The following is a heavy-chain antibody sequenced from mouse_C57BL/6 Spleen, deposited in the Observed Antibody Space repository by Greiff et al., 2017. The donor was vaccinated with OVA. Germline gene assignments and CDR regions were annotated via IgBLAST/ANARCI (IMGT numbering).Heavy chain of an antibody. V-gene: IGHV2-2*01. J-gene: IGHJ3*01. CDR2: IWSGGST. Sequence: QVQLKESGPGLVQPSQSLSITCTVSGFSLTSYGVHWVRQSPGKGLEWLGVIWSGGSTAYNAAFISRLSISKDNSKSQVFFKMNSLQADDTAIYYCARGGDYPWFAYWGQGTLVTVSA. CDR1: GFSLTSYG. CDR3: ARGGDYPWFAY. D-gene: IGHD2-4*01.